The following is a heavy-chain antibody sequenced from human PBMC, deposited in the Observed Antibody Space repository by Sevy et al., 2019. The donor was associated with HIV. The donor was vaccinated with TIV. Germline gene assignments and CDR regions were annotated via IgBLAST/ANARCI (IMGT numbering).Heavy chain of an antibody. V-gene: IGHV3-74*01. Sequence: GGSLRLSCAASGFTFSSYWMHWVRQAPGKGLVWVSRINSDGSSTSYADSVKGRFTISGDNAKNTLYLQMNSLRAEDTAVYYCAADFWRSIGVFDPWGQGTLVTVSS. CDR2: INSDGSST. D-gene: IGHD3-3*01. J-gene: IGHJ5*02. CDR3: AADFWRSIGVFDP. CDR1: GFTFSSYW.